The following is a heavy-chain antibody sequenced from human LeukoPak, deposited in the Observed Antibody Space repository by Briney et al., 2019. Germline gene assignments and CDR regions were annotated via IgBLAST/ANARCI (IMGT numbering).Heavy chain of an antibody. J-gene: IGHJ5*02. Sequence: GGSLRLSCAASGFTFSSYAMHWVRQAPGKGLEWVAVISYDGSNKYYADSVKGRFTISRDNSKNTLYLQLNSLRAEDTAVYYCARGRFDPWGQGTLVTVSS. CDR2: ISYDGSNK. CDR1: GFTFSSYA. V-gene: IGHV3-30*04. CDR3: ARGRFDP.